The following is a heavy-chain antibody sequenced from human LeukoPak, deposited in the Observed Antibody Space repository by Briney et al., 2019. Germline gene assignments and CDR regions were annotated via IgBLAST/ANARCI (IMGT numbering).Heavy chain of an antibody. D-gene: IGHD3-3*01. CDR2: ISAYNGNT. Sequence: ASVNVSCKASGYTFTSYGISWVRQAPGQGLEWMGWISAYNGNTNYAQKLQGRVTMTTDTSTSTAYMELRSLRSDDTAVYYCARAKGPPYYDFWSGYYFDYWGQGTLVTVSS. J-gene: IGHJ4*02. CDR1: GYTFTSYG. CDR3: ARAKGPPYYDFWSGYYFDY. V-gene: IGHV1-18*01.